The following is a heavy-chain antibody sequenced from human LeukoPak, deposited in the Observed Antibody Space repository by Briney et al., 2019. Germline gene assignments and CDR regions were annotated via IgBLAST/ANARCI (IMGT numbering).Heavy chain of an antibody. CDR2: IYTTGST. CDR3: ARDSSGYPNWFDP. J-gene: IGHJ5*02. V-gene: IGHV4-4*07. Sequence: SETLSLTCTVSGGSISSYYWSWIRQPAGRGLEWVGRIYTTGSTNYNPSLKSRVTMSVDTSKNQFSLKLNSVTAADTAVYYCARDSSGYPNWFDPWGQGTLVTVSS. CDR1: GGSISSYY. D-gene: IGHD3-22*01.